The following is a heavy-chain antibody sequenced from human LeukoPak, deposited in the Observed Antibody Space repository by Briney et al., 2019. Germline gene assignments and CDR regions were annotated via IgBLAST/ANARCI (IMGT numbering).Heavy chain of an antibody. Sequence: GGSLRLSCAASGFSLSSYSMNWVRQAPGKGLEWVSSISSSSSYIYYADSVKGRFTISRDNAKNSLYLQMNSLRAEDTAVYYCARDSSGWYDHWGQGTLVTVSS. CDR1: GFSLSSYS. CDR3: ARDSSGWYDH. V-gene: IGHV3-21*01. J-gene: IGHJ5*02. D-gene: IGHD6-19*01. CDR2: ISSSSSYI.